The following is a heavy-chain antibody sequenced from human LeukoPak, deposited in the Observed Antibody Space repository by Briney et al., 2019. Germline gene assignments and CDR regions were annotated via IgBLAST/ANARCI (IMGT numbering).Heavy chain of an antibody. J-gene: IGHJ3*02. CDR2: IRSKANSYAT. Sequence: GGSLRLSCAASGFTFSSYGMSWVRQASGKGLEWVGRIRSKANSYATAYAASVKGRFTISRDDSKNTAYLQMNSLKTEDTAVYYCTRQVQWLADAFDIWGQGTMVTVSS. D-gene: IGHD6-19*01. V-gene: IGHV3-73*01. CDR3: TRQVQWLADAFDI. CDR1: GFTFSSYG.